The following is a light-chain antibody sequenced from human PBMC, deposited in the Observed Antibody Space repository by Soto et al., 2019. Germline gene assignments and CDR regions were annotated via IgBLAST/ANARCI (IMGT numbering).Light chain of an antibody. J-gene: IGKJ1*01. CDR2: AAS. CDR3: LQEYNYPKT. CDR1: QDINND. V-gene: IGKV1-6*01. Sequence: AIQMTQSPSSLSASVGDRVTITCRASQDINNDLGWYQQKPGKAPKLLIYAASSLQSGVPSRFSGSGSGTDFTLTISSLQPEDFASYYCLQEYNYPKTFGQGTKVDIK.